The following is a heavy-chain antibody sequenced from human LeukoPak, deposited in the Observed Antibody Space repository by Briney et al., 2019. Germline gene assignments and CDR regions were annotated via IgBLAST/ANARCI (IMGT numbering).Heavy chain of an antibody. CDR2: ISYDGSNK. CDR3: AQLHTVPTGY. V-gene: IGHV3-30*18. J-gene: IGHJ4*02. Sequence: PGRSLRLSCAASGFTFSSYDMHWVRQAPGKGLEWVAVISYDGSNKYYADSVKGRFTISRDNSKNTLYLQMNSLRAEDTAVYYCAQLHTVPTGYWGQGTLVTVSS. D-gene: IGHD4-17*01. CDR1: GFTFSSYD.